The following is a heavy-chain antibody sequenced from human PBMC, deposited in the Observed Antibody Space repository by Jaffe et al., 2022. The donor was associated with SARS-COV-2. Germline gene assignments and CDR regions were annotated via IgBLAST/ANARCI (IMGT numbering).Heavy chain of an antibody. CDR2: FDPEDGET. J-gene: IGHJ3*02. Sequence: QVQLVQSGAEVKKPGASVKVSCKVSGYTLTELSMHWVRQAPGKGLEWMGGFDPEDGETIYAQKFQGRVTMTEDTSTDTAYMELSSLRSEDTAVYYCATEWATPFTAMVPAGDAFDIWGQGTMVTVSS. CDR3: ATEWATPFTAMVPAGDAFDI. CDR1: GYTLTELS. V-gene: IGHV1-24*01. D-gene: IGHD5-18*01.